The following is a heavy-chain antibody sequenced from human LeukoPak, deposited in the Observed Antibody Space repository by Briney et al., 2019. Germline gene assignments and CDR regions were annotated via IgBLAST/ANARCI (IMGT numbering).Heavy chain of an antibody. CDR3: AELGITMIGGV. J-gene: IGHJ6*04. V-gene: IGHV3-48*03. Sequence: GGSLRLSCAASGFTFSSYEINWVRRAPGKGLEWVSYISSSGSTIYYADSVKGRFTISRDNAKNSLYLQMNSLRAEDTAVYYCAELGITMIGGVWGKGTTVTISS. CDR2: ISSSGSTI. D-gene: IGHD3-10*02. CDR1: GFTFSSYE.